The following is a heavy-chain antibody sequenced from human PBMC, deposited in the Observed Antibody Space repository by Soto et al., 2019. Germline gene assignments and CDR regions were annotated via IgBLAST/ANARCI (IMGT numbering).Heavy chain of an antibody. CDR1: GYSFTSYW. CDR3: ASAVVATRLRDYYGMDV. J-gene: IGHJ6*02. V-gene: IGHV5-51*01. D-gene: IGHD5-12*01. CDR2: IYPGDSDT. Sequence: GESLKISCKGSGYSFTSYWIGWVRQMPGKGLEWMGIIYPGDSDTRYSPSFQGQVTISADKSISTAYLQWSSLKASDTAMYYCASAVVATRLRDYYGMDVWGQGTTVTVSS.